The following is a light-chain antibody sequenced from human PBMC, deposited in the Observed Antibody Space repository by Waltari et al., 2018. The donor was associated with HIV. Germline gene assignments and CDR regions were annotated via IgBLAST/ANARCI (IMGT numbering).Light chain of an antibody. Sequence: DIQMTQSPSSLSASVGDRVTITCRASQGIRKDLDWYQQKPGKAPKHLIFAATTLQSGVPSRFSGSGSGTEFTLTISSLQPEDFATYYCQQRNSYPRTFGGGTKVDI. V-gene: IGKV1-17*01. CDR1: QGIRKD. CDR2: AAT. CDR3: QQRNSYPRT. J-gene: IGKJ4*01.